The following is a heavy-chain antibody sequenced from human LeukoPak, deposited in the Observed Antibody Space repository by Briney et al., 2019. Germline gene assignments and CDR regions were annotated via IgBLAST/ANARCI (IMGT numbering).Heavy chain of an antibody. V-gene: IGHV3-30*18. CDR3: AKVDTYYYGYNFDY. CDR2: VSNDGSKE. D-gene: IGHD3-10*01. J-gene: IGHJ4*02. Sequence: PGRSLRLSCAASGFTFSTYGMHWVRQAPGKGLEWVAVVSNDGSKEYDADSVKGRFTISRDNSKNTLYLQMNSLRAEDTAVYYCAKVDTYYYGYNFDYWGQGTLVTVSS. CDR1: GFTFSTYG.